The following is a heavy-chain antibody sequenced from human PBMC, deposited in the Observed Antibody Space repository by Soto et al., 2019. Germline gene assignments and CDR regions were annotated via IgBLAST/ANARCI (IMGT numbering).Heavy chain of an antibody. CDR2: ISAYNGNT. CDR1: GYTFTSYG. CDR3: ARVDSSSWLWYFDL. J-gene: IGHJ2*01. D-gene: IGHD6-13*01. V-gene: IGHV1-18*01. Sequence: ASVKASCKASGYTFTSYGISWVRQAPGQGLEWMGWISAYNGNTNYAQKLQGRVTMTTDTSTSTAYMELRSLRSDDTAVYYCARVDSSSWLWYFDLWGRGTLVTVSS.